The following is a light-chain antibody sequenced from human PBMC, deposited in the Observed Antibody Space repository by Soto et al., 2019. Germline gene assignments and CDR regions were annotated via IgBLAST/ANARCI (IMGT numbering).Light chain of an antibody. Sequence: EIVLTQSPATLSLSPGERATLSCRASQSVRSYLAWYQQKPGQAPRLLIYDASNRATGIPARFSGSGSGTDFTLTISSLEPEDFAVYYCQQRSNWPFWTFGQGTKVDI. CDR1: QSVRSY. V-gene: IGKV3-11*01. CDR2: DAS. CDR3: QQRSNWPFWT. J-gene: IGKJ1*01.